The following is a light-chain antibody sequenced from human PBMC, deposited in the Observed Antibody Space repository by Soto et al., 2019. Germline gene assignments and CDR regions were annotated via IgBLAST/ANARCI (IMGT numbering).Light chain of an antibody. CDR2: EVT. V-gene: IGLV2-23*02. Sequence: QSVLTQPASVSGSPGQSITISCTGTSSDVGSYNLVSWYQQHPGKAPKLIIYEVTKRPSGVSNRFSGSKSGNTASLTISGLQAEDEADYYCYSYAGSSTLYVFGTGTKVTVL. CDR3: YSYAGSSTLYV. J-gene: IGLJ1*01. CDR1: SSDVGSYNL.